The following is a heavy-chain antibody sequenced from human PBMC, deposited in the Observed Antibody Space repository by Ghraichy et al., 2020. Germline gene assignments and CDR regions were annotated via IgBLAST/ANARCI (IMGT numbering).Heavy chain of an antibody. CDR2: IYYTGST. J-gene: IGHJ4*02. CDR1: GGSISSYY. V-gene: IGHV4-59*08. D-gene: IGHD6-13*01. CDR3: ARVPGYSSSWYYFDS. Sequence: SETLSLTCTVSGGSISSYYWSWIRQPPGKGLEWIGYIYYTGSTKNNPSLKSRVTILADTSKNQFSLKLSSVTAADTAVYYCARVPGYSSSWYYFDSWGQGTLVTVSS.